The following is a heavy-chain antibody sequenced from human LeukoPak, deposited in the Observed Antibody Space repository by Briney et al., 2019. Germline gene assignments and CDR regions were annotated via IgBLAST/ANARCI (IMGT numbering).Heavy chain of an antibody. CDR3: AREVVCSSTSCYLGEVDY. D-gene: IGHD2-2*01. V-gene: IGHV3-30-3*01. CDR2: ISYDGSNK. CDR1: GFTFSSYA. Sequence: GGSLRRSCAASGFTFSSYAMHWVRQAPGKGLEWVAVISYDGSNKYYADSVKGRFTISRDNSKNTLYLQMNSLRAEDTAVYYCAREVVCSSTSCYLGEVDYWGQGTLVTVSS. J-gene: IGHJ4*02.